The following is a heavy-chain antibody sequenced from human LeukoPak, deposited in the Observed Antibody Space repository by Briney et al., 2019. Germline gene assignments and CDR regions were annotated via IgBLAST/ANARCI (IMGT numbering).Heavy chain of an antibody. Sequence: GESLKISCKGSGYSFTSYWIGWVRQMPGKGLEWIGIIYPGDSDTRYSPSFQGQVTISADKSISTAYLQWSSLKASDTAMYYCASFRSRDGYNYGDAFDIWGQGTMVTVSS. CDR3: ASFRSRDGYNYGDAFDI. CDR1: GYSFTSYW. V-gene: IGHV5-51*01. CDR2: IYPGDSDT. D-gene: IGHD5-24*01. J-gene: IGHJ3*02.